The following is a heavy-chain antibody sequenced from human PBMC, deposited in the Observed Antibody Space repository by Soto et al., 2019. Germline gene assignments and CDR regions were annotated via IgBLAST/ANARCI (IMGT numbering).Heavy chain of an antibody. D-gene: IGHD6-19*01. CDR2: IYYSGST. CDR3: ARLSYSSGSQFDY. Sequence: SETLSLTCTVSGGSISSSSYYWGWIRQPPGKGLEWIGSIYYSGSTYYNPSLKIRVTISVDTSKNQFSLKLSSVTAADTAVYYCARLSYSSGSQFDYWGQGTLVTVSS. CDR1: GGSISSSSYY. J-gene: IGHJ4*02. V-gene: IGHV4-39*01.